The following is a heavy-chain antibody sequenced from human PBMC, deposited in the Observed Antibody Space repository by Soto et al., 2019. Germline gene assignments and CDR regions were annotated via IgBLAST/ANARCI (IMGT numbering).Heavy chain of an antibody. Sequence: QVQLVQSGAELKKHGASVKVSCKASGYTFTSYDINWVRQATGQGLEWMGWMNPNSGNTGYAQKLQGRVTMTRNTSISTAYMELSSLRSEDTAVYYCARGINYYASGDDAFDIGGQGTMVTVSS. V-gene: IGHV1-8*01. CDR3: ARGINYYASGDDAFDI. J-gene: IGHJ3*02. D-gene: IGHD3-10*01. CDR2: MNPNSGNT. CDR1: GYTFTSYD.